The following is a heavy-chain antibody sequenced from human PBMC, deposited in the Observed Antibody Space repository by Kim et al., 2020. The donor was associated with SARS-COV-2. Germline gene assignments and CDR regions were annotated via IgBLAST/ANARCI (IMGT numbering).Heavy chain of an antibody. D-gene: IGHD1-26*01. CDR3: ATSQWGHFDS. Sequence: GGSLRLSCVASGLTFNDDYLSWIRQAPGKGLEWISYISSSGTTIYYADSVRGRFTISRDNAKKSVYLEMNSLRGEDTAVYYCATSQWGHFDSWGPGTLAT. CDR1: GLTFNDDY. V-gene: IGHV3-11*01. J-gene: IGHJ4*02. CDR2: ISSSGTTI.